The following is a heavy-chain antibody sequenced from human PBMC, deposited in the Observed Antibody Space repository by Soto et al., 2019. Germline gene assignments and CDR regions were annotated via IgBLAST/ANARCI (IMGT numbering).Heavy chain of an antibody. CDR3: ARSIVLMVYAIVAFDI. Sequence: SVKVSCKASGGTFSSYAISWVRQAPGQGLEWMGGIIPIFGTANYAQKFQGRVTITADESTSTAYMELSSLRSEDTAVYYCARSIVLMVYAIVAFDIWGQGTMVTVSS. V-gene: IGHV1-69*13. CDR1: GGTFSSYA. CDR2: IIPIFGTA. J-gene: IGHJ3*02. D-gene: IGHD2-8*01.